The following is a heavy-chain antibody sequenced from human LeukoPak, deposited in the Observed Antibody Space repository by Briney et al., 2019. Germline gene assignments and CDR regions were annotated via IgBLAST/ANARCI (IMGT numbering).Heavy chain of an antibody. Sequence: GASVKVSCKVSGYTLTELSMHWVRQAPGKGLEWMGGFDPEDGETIYAQKFQGRVTMTEDTSTDTAYMELSSLRSEDTAVYYCATALAAYNWFDPWGQGTLVTVSS. D-gene: IGHD6-13*01. CDR2: FDPEDGET. CDR1: GYTLTELS. CDR3: ATALAAYNWFDP. J-gene: IGHJ5*02. V-gene: IGHV1-24*01.